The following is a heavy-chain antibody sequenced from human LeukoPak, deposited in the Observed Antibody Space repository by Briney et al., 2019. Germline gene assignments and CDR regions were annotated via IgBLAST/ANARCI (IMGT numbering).Heavy chain of an antibody. J-gene: IGHJ4*02. CDR2: IYTSGGT. Sequence: SETLSLTCTVSGSSFSNYYRTWIRQPAGKGLEWIGRIYTSGGTNYNPSLKTRVTMSVVTSKNQVSLKLSSVTAADTAMYYCARAAEYRSGWYLFDYWGQGILVTVSA. CDR3: ARAAEYRSGWYLFDY. V-gene: IGHV4-4*07. D-gene: IGHD6-19*01. CDR1: GSSFSNYY.